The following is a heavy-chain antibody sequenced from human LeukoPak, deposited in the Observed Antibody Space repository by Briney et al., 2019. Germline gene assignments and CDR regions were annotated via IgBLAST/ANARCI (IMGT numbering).Heavy chain of an antibody. J-gene: IGHJ3*02. CDR2: IYNSGST. Sequence: PSETLSLTCTVSGGSISNYYCSWIRQSPGKGLEWIGYIYNSGSTSYNPSLKSRVTISVDVSKNQFSLKLSSVTAADTAVYYCARAWAYGDSPRPEAFDIWGQGTVVTVSS. CDR3: ARAWAYGDSPRPEAFDI. CDR1: GGSISNYY. D-gene: IGHD4-17*01. V-gene: IGHV4-59*01.